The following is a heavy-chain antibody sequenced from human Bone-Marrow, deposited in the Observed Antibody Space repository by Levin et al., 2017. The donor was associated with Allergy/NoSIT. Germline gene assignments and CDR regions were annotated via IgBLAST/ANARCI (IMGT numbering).Heavy chain of an antibody. CDR1: GFTFSNAW. CDR3: TTDNPPQYYYDSSGYYTSVDY. V-gene: IGHV3-15*07. D-gene: IGHD3-22*01. J-gene: IGHJ4*02. Sequence: GESLKISCAASGFTFSNAWMNWVRQAPGKGLEWVGRIKSKTDGGTTDYAAPVKGRFTISRDDSKNTLYLQMNSLKTEDTAVYYCTTDNPPQYYYDSSGYYTSVDYWGQGTLVTVSS. CDR2: IKSKTDGGTT.